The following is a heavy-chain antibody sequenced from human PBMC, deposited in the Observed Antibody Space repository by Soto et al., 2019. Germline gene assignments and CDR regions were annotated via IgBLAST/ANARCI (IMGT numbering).Heavy chain of an antibody. D-gene: IGHD5-12*01. CDR1: GGSISSSSYY. CDR2: IYYSGST. J-gene: IGHJ4*02. CDR3: ATEYSGYANGGFDY. V-gene: IGHV4-39*01. Sequence: SETLSLTCTVSGGSISSSSYYWGWIRQPPGKGLEWIGSIYYSGSTYYNPSLKSRVTISVDTSKNQFSLKLSSVTAADAAVYYCATEYSGYANGGFDYWGQGTLVTVSS.